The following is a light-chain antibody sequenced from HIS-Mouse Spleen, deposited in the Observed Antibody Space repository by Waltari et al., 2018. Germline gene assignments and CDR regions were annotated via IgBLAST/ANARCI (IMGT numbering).Light chain of an antibody. CDR2: DAS. J-gene: IGKJ4*01. CDR1: QDISNY. Sequence: DIQMTQSPSSLPASVGDRVTITCQASQDISNYLNWYQHKPGKAPKLLIYDASNLETGGPSRFGGSGSGTDFPFTISSLQPEDIATYYCQQYDNLPLTFGGGTKVEIK. V-gene: IGKV1-33*01. CDR3: QQYDNLPLT.